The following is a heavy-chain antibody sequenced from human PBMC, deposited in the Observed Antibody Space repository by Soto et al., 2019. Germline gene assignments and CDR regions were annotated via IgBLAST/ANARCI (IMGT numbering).Heavy chain of an antibody. CDR2: INIDGRST. V-gene: IGHV3-74*01. CDR3: ARDWRSNRWYYFDS. J-gene: IGHJ5*01. CDR1: GFTLNNYW. D-gene: IGHD2-2*01. Sequence: EVLLVESGGGVVQPGGSLRLSCAASGFTLNNYWMHWVRQAPGKGLEWVSRINIDGRSTTYADSVKGRFSISRDDAKNTLFLQKNSLRAEDTAVYYCARDWRSNRWYYFDSWGQGTLVTVSS.